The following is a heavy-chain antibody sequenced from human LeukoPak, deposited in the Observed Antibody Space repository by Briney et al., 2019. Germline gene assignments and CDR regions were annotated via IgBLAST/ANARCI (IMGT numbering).Heavy chain of an antibody. V-gene: IGHV4-39*07. D-gene: IGHD6-19*01. CDR1: GDSFSSNSYY. J-gene: IGHJ5*02. CDR3: ARRRSDLNRYDP. Sequence: SETLSLTCTVSGDSFSSNSYYWAWIRQPPGKGLECIGGIQYSGSTYFNPSLKSRVTISIDTSKSQISLNLISVTAADTAVYYCARRRSDLNRYDPWGQGTLVTVSS. CDR2: IQYSGST.